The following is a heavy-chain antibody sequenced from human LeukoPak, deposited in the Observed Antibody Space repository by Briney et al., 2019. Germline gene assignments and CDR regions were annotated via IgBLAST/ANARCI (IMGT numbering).Heavy chain of an antibody. Sequence: GGSLRLSCAASGFTFSSYDMHWVRQATGKGLEWVSAIGTAGDTYYPGSVKGRFTISRDNSKNTLYLQMNSLRAEDTAVYYCASRYRYVPPLIWGQGTLVTVSS. J-gene: IGHJ4*02. D-gene: IGHD3-16*02. CDR2: IGTAGDT. CDR1: GFTFSSYD. CDR3: ASRYRYVPPLI. V-gene: IGHV3-13*01.